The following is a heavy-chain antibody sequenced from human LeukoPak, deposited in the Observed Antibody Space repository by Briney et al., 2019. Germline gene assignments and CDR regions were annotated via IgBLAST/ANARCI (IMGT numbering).Heavy chain of an antibody. CDR3: ARVMSGAQWLLSLDF. Sequence: ALVKVSCKASGYTFTAHYIHWVRQAPGQGLEWMGWIYPNSGDTNYAQNFQGRVTMTMDTSITTAYMELRSLRSDDTAIYYCARVMSGAQWLLSLDFWGQGTLVTVSS. J-gene: IGHJ4*02. V-gene: IGHV1-2*02. D-gene: IGHD6-19*01. CDR1: GYTFTAHY. CDR2: IYPNSGDT.